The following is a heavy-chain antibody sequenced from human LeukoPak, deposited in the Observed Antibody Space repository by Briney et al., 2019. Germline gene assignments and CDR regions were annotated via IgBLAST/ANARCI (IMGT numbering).Heavy chain of an antibody. CDR3: ARRAYYDSSGYHPTAGYFDL. Sequence: SETLSLTCTVSGGSLFSYYWNWIRQSPGKGLGWIGFIYPNGITSYNPSLMSRGSISIATSRNQFSLRLTSVTAADTAMYYCARRAYYDSSGYHPTAGYFDLWGRGTLVTVSS. CDR2: IYPNGIT. V-gene: IGHV4-4*08. D-gene: IGHD3-22*01. CDR1: GGSLFSYY. J-gene: IGHJ2*01.